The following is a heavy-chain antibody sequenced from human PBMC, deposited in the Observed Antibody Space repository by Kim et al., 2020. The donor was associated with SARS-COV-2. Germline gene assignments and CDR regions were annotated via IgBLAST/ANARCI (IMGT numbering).Heavy chain of an antibody. CDR2: INHSGST. CDR1: GGSFSGYY. CDR3: ARGPQYGSGSYREGNNWFDT. J-gene: IGHJ5*02. D-gene: IGHD3-10*01. Sequence: SETLSLTCAVYGGSFSGYYWSWIRQPPGKGLEWIGEINHSGSTNYNPSLKSRVTISVDTSKNQFSLKLSSVTAADTAVYYCARGPQYGSGSYREGNNWFDTWGQGTLVTVSS. V-gene: IGHV4-34*01.